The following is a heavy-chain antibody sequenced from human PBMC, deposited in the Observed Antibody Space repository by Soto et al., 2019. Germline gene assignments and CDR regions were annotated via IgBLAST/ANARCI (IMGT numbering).Heavy chain of an antibody. J-gene: IGHJ5*02. Sequence: PSETLSLTCTVSGGSISSGGYYWSWIRQHPGKGLEWIGYIYYSGSTYYNPSLKSRVTISVDTSKNQFSLKLSSVTAADTAVYYCARISGYSGYDRIYNWFDPRGQGTLVTVS. CDR1: GGSISSGGYY. D-gene: IGHD5-12*01. CDR3: ARISGYSGYDRIYNWFDP. CDR2: IYYSGST. V-gene: IGHV4-31*03.